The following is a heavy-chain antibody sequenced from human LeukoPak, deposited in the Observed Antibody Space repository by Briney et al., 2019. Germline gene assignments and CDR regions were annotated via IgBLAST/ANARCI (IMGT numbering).Heavy chain of an antibody. Sequence: PGGSLRLSCAASGFIFSSYSMNWVRQAPGKGLEWVSYISSSGTTTYYADSVKGRFTISRDNSKNTLYLQMNSLRAEDTAVYYCARSADGDYRGNFDYWGQGTLVTVSS. CDR1: GFIFSSYS. V-gene: IGHV3-48*01. CDR3: ARSADGDYRGNFDY. CDR2: ISSSGTTT. J-gene: IGHJ4*02. D-gene: IGHD4-17*01.